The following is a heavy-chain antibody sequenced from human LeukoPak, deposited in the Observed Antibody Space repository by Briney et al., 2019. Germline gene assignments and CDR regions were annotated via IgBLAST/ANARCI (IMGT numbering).Heavy chain of an antibody. CDR2: IPFDGSNK. V-gene: IGHV3-30*02. D-gene: IGHD3-22*01. CDR1: GFTFSNYG. Sequence: PGGSLRLSCAASGFTFSNYGMYWVRQAPGKGLEWVTFIPFDGSNKYYADSVKGRFTISRGNSKNTLYLQMNSLRAEDTAVYYCAKDHRVYDNSAFLDSWGQGTLVTVSS. CDR3: AKDHRVYDNSAFLDS. J-gene: IGHJ4*02.